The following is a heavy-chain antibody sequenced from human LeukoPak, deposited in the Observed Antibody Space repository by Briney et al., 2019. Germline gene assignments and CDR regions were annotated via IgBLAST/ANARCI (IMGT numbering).Heavy chain of an antibody. D-gene: IGHD7-27*01. CDR3: ARSIGWGIPAYYYYGMDA. J-gene: IGHJ6*02. Sequence: PSETLSLTCAVYGGSFSGYYWSWIRQPPGKGLEWIGEINHSGSTNCNPSLKSRVTISVDTSKNQFSLKLSSVAAADTAVYYCARSIGWGIPAYYYYGMDAWGQGTTVTVSS. V-gene: IGHV4-34*01. CDR1: GGSFSGYY. CDR2: INHSGST.